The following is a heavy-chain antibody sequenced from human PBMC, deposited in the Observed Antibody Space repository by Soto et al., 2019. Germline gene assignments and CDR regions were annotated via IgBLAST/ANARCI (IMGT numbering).Heavy chain of an antibody. D-gene: IGHD3-22*01. CDR2: IYWDDDK. Sequence: QITLKESGPPLVKPTQTLTLTCTFSGFSLSTSGVGVGWIRHPPGKALEWLALIYWDDDKRYSPSLKSRLTIAKDTSKNRVVLTMTNMDPVDTATNYCAHLSHSSGYCASLGQGTLVTVSS. J-gene: IGHJ5*02. V-gene: IGHV2-5*02. CDR1: GFSLSTSGVG. CDR3: AHLSHSSGYCAS.